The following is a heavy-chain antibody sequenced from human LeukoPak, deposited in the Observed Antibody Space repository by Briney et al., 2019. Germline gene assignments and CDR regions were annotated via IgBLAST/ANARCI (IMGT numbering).Heavy chain of an antibody. Sequence: PSQTLSLTCIVSGGSISSDSYSWGWIRQPPGRGLEWIGSILNSGSTYYNPSLKSRVTISVDTSNNQFSLKLSSVTAADTAVYYCARRTRDGGEPYYYFYMDVWGKGTTVTDSS. CDR3: ARRTRDGGEPYYYFYMDV. J-gene: IGHJ6*03. D-gene: IGHD3-10*01. CDR1: GGSISSDSYS. CDR2: ILNSGST. V-gene: IGHV4-39*01.